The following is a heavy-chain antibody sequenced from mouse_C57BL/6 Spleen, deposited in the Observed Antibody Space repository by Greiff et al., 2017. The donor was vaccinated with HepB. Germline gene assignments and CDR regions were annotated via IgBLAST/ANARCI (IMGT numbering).Heavy chain of an antibody. CDR1: GFNIKDDY. CDR3: TTLSHYYYGSSYGY. V-gene: IGHV14-4*01. CDR2: IDPENGDT. Sequence: VQLQQSGAELVRPGASVKLSCTASGFNIKDDYMHWVKQRPEQGLEWIGWIDPENGDTEYASKFQGKATITADTSSNTAYLQLSSLTSEDTAVYYCTTLSHYYYGSSYGYWGQGTTLTVSS. J-gene: IGHJ2*01. D-gene: IGHD1-1*01.